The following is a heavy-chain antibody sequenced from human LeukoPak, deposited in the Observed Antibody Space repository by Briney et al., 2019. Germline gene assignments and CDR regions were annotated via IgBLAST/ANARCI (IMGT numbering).Heavy chain of an antibody. CDR2: IFHSGST. CDR3: ASRLRHLLGY. Sequence: PSETLSHTCAVSGGSISGSNWWSWVRQPPGKGLEWIGEIFHSGSTNYSPSLKSRVTISIDKSKNQFSLKLTSVTVADTAVYYCASRLRHLLGYWGQGNLVTVSS. D-gene: IGHD3-16*01. V-gene: IGHV4-4*02. CDR1: GGSISGSNW. J-gene: IGHJ4*02.